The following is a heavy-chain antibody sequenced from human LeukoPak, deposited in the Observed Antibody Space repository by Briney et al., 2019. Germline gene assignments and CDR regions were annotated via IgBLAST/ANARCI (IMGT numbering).Heavy chain of an antibody. CDR3: ARGGESWGSSRLFGF. CDR2: ITYRGNT. D-gene: IGHD7-27*01. V-gene: IGHV4-59*01. CDR1: RGSISSYY. Sequence: PSETLSLTCSVSRGSISSYYWSWIRQPPGRRLEWIGYITYRGNTNYNPSLKSRVTMSVDTSRNQFSLKLTSVTAADTAVYYCARGGESWGSSRLFGFWGQGIPVIVSS. J-gene: IGHJ4*02.